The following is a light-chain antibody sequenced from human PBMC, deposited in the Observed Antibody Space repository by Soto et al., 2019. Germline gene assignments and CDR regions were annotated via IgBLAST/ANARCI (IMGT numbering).Light chain of an antibody. J-gene: IGKJ1*01. V-gene: IGKV3-11*01. CDR1: QSVSRY. CDR3: QQRSNWPT. CDR2: DAS. Sequence: EIVLTQSPATLSLSPGERATLSCRASQSVSRYLAWYQQKPGQAPRLLIYDASNRATGIPARFSGSGSGTDFTLTISRLEPEDFAVYYCQQRSNWPTCGQGTKVEV.